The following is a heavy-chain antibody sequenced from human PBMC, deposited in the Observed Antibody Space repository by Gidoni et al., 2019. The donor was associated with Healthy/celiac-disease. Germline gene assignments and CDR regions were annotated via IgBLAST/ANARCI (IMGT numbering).Heavy chain of an antibody. CDR2: ISGSGGST. V-gene: IGHV3-23*01. J-gene: IGHJ3*02. D-gene: IGHD3-22*01. CDR3: AKSYYYDSSGYYADAFDI. Sequence: EVQLLESGGGLVQPGGSLRLSCAASGFTFSSYAMSWVRQAPGKGLEWVSAISGSGGSTYYADSVKGRFTISRDNSKNTLYLQMNSLRAEDTAVYYCAKSYYYDSSGYYADAFDIWGQGTMVTVSS. CDR1: GFTFSSYA.